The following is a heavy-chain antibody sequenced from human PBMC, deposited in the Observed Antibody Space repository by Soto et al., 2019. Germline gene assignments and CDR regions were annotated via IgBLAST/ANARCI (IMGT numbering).Heavy chain of an antibody. V-gene: IGHV3-30*18. CDR3: AKDRYDFWSGYYDY. Sequence: GGSLRLSCAASGFTFSSYGMHWVRQAPGKGLEWVAVISYDGSNKYYADSVKGRFTISRDNSKNTLYLQMNSLRAEDTAVYYCAKDRYDFWSGYYDYWGQGTLVTVSS. CDR2: ISYDGSNK. CDR1: GFTFSSYG. D-gene: IGHD3-3*01. J-gene: IGHJ4*02.